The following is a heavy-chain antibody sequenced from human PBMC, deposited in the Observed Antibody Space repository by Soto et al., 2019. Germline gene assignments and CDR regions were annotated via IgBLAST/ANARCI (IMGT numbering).Heavy chain of an antibody. CDR3: EKDLLEYSSSWYGDGWADYYYYYGMDV. Sequence: GGSLRLSCAASGFTFSSYAMSWVRQAPGKGLEWVSAISGSGGSTYYADSVKGRFTISIENSKNTLYLQMNSLRAEDRVVYYLEKDLLEYSSSWYGDGWADYYYYYGMDVWGQGTTVTVSS. J-gene: IGHJ6*02. CDR1: GFTFSSYA. CDR2: ISGSGGST. D-gene: IGHD6-13*01. V-gene: IGHV3-23*01.